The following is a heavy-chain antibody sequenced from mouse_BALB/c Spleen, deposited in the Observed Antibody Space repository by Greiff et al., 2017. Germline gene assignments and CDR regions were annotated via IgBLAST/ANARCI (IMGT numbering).Heavy chain of an antibody. D-gene: IGHD1-1*01. Sequence: EVKVVESGGGLVKPGGSLKLSCAASGFTFSDYYMYWVRQTPEKRLEWVATISDGGSYTYYPDSVKGRFTISRDNAKNNLYLQMSSLKSEDTAMYYCAREPYYYGSSYVREVRAMDYWGEGTSVTVSS. CDR3: AREPYYYGSSYVREVRAMDY. CDR1: GFTFSDYY. V-gene: IGHV5-4*02. J-gene: IGHJ4*01. CDR2: ISDGGSYT.